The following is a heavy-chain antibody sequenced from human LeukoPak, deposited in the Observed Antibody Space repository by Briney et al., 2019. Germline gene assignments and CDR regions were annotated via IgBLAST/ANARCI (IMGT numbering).Heavy chain of an antibody. CDR2: IRYNGSNK. CDR1: GFTFSNSD. CDR3: VQEILRNDFYGIDV. D-gene: IGHD5-12*01. J-gene: IGHJ6*02. Sequence: PGGSLRLSCAASGFTFSNSDMHWVRQAPGKGLEWVASIRYNGSNKYYEDSVKGRLTISRDNAKNTLYLRMYSLRPEDTAVYYCVQEILRNDFYGIDVWGQGTSVTVSS. V-gene: IGHV3-30*02.